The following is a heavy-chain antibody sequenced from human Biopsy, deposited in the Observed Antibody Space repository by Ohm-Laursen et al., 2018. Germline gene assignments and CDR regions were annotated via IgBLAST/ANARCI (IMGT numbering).Heavy chain of an antibody. CDR2: ISGIGDTT. Sequence: GSLRLSCAASGFTFSDYYMSWIRQAPGRGLEWVSHISGIGDTTYYADSVKGRFTISRDNSKNSLYLQMNSLRAEDTAVYYCARDLTWGSYLDSWGQGSLVTVSS. CDR3: ARDLTWGSYLDS. CDR1: GFTFSDYY. J-gene: IGHJ4*02. V-gene: IGHV3-11*01. D-gene: IGHD3-16*01.